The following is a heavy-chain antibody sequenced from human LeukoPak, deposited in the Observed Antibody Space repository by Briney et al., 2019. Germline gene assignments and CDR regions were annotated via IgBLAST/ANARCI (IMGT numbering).Heavy chain of an antibody. CDR3: ARVLYYDVLTGYYINGWFDP. J-gene: IGHJ5*02. V-gene: IGHV4-38-2*02. CDR1: AYSIRSGYF. CDR2: IYHSGST. D-gene: IGHD3-9*01. Sequence: SETRSLTCTVSAYSIRSGYFWGWIRQPPGEGLEWIASIYHSGSTYYNPSLKSRVTISVDTSKNQFSLKLTSVTAADTAVYYCARVLYYDVLTGYYINGWFDPWGQGTLVTVSS.